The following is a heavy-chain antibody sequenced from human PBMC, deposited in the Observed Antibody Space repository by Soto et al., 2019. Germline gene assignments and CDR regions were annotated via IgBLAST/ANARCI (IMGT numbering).Heavy chain of an antibody. D-gene: IGHD2-2*01. CDR1: GFTFSSYW. CDR2: IKQDGSEK. J-gene: IGHJ6*03. CDR3: ARDVVRYCSSTSCYDYYYYMDV. V-gene: IGHV3-7*01. Sequence: GGSLRLSCAASGFTFSSYWMSWVRQAPGKGLEWVANIKQDGSEKYYVDSVKGRFTISRDNAKNSLYLQMNSLRAEDTAVYYCARDVVRYCSSTSCYDYYYYMDVWGKGTTVTVSS.